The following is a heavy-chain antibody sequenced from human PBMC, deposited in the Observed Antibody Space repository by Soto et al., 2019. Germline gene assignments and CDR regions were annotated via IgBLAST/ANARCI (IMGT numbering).Heavy chain of an antibody. CDR1: RFTFISYA. V-gene: IGHV3-64D*06. D-gene: IGHD3-22*01. Sequence: PGGSLRLSCLASRFTFISYAMHWVRQAPGKGLEYVSSISSNGGSTYYADSVKGRFTISRDNSKNTMYLQMSSLRAEDTAVYYCVKYYYDSSGYYGLNAFDIWGQGTMVTVSS. J-gene: IGHJ3*02. CDR3: VKYYYDSSGYYGLNAFDI. CDR2: ISSNGGST.